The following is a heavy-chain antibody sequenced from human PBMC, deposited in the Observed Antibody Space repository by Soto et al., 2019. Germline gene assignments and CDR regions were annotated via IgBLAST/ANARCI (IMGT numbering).Heavy chain of an antibody. CDR2: ISSSGSTI. CDR1: GFTFSSYE. CDR3: ARDWMEIRLYYGMDV. V-gene: IGHV3-48*03. Sequence: AGGSLRLSCAASGFTFSSYEMNWVRQAPGKGLEWVSYISSSGSTIYYADSVKGRFTISRDNAKNSLYLQMNSLRAEDTAVYYCARDWMEIRLYYGMDVWGQGNTVTVSS. J-gene: IGHJ6*02. D-gene: IGHD1-7*01.